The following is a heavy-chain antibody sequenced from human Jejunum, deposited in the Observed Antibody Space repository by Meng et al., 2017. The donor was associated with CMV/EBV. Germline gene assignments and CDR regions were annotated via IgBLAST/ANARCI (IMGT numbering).Heavy chain of an antibody. CDR2: ICRGETT. V-gene: IGHV3-53*01. Sequence: SCTASGFSVGVGHMNWVRQAPGKGLEWVSVICRGETTHYADSVKGRFIISRDNSRNTVYLQMDSLRAEDTAVYYCVVGHDSRKVAYWGRGTLVTVSS. J-gene: IGHJ4*02. CDR1: GFSVGVGH. D-gene: IGHD2-15*01. CDR3: VVGHDSRKVAY.